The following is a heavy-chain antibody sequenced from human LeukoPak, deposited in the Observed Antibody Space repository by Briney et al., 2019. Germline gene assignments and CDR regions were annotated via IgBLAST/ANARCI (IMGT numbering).Heavy chain of an antibody. D-gene: IGHD5-18*01. CDR1: GGTFSSYA. CDR3: ARGYSMVTEEYFDC. CDR2: IIPIFGIA. J-gene: IGHJ4*02. V-gene: IGHV1-69*04. Sequence: ASVKVSCKASGGTFSSYAISWVRQAPGQGLEWMGRIIPIFGIANYAQKFQGRVTITADKSTSTAYMELSSLRSEDTAVYYCARGYSMVTEEYFDCWGQGTLVTVSS.